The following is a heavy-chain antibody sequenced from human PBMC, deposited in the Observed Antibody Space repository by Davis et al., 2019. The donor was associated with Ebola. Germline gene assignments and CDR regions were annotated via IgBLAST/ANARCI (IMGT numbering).Heavy chain of an antibody. D-gene: IGHD6-6*01. CDR3: AREGGSSSSSGAFDY. Sequence: LRLSCAVSGYSISSGYYWSWIRQHPGKGLEWIGYIYYSGSTYYNPSLKSRVTISVDTSKNQFSLKLSSVTAADTAVYYCAREGGSSSSSGAFDYWGQGTLVTVSS. J-gene: IGHJ4*02. V-gene: IGHV4-31*11. CDR1: GYSISSGYY. CDR2: IYYSGST.